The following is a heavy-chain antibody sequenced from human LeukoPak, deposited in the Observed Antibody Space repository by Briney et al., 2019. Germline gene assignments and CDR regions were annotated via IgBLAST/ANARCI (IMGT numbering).Heavy chain of an antibody. Sequence: QTGGSLRHSCAASGFTFSDYYMSWIRQAPGKGLEWVSYISSSGSTIYYADSVKGRFTISRDNAQNSLYLQMNSLRAEDTAIYYCVRDRGTYRPIDYWGQGTLVTVSS. D-gene: IGHD1-26*01. CDR3: VRDRGTYRPIDY. V-gene: IGHV3-11*01. J-gene: IGHJ4*02. CDR1: GFTFSDYY. CDR2: ISSSGSTI.